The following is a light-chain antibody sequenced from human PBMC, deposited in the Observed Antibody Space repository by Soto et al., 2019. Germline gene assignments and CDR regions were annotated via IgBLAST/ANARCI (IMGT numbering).Light chain of an antibody. CDR2: NNH. V-gene: IGLV1-44*01. CDR3: AAWDDSLNAGV. CDR1: SSNIGSKT. J-gene: IGLJ1*01. Sequence: QAVVTQAPSASGTPGQRVTISCSGSSSNIGSKTVNWYQQLPGMAPKLLIFNNHQRPSGVPDRFSGSKSGTSASLAISGLQSEDEADYYCAAWDDSLNAGVFGTGTKVTVL.